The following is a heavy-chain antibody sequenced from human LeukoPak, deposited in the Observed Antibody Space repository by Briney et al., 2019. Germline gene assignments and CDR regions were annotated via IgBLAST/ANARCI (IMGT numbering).Heavy chain of an antibody. Sequence: GASVTVSCKASGYTLNDYYMHWVRQAPGQGLEWMGWINPNGGGTNYAQKFQGRVTMTRDTAISTVYMELSSLRSDDTAVYYCARALAVRGVIITSDYWGQGTLVTVSS. CDR1: GYTLNDYY. CDR2: INPNGGGT. CDR3: ARALAVRGVIITSDY. V-gene: IGHV1-2*02. J-gene: IGHJ4*02. D-gene: IGHD3-10*01.